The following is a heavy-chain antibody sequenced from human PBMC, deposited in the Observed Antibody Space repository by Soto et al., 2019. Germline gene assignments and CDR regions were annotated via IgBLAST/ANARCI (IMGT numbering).Heavy chain of an antibody. CDR2: IDYNGVT. Sequence: SETLSLTCTVSGGSIYRSGYYWGWIRQPPGRGLEWIGNIDYNGVTYSNPSLKSRVTISRDTSKNQFSLKLTSVTAADTALYYCGKVLVGATGHTNSDSWGPGTLVTVSS. CDR3: GKVLVGATGHTNSDS. CDR1: GGSIYRSGYY. V-gene: IGHV4-39*01. J-gene: IGHJ4*02. D-gene: IGHD2-15*01.